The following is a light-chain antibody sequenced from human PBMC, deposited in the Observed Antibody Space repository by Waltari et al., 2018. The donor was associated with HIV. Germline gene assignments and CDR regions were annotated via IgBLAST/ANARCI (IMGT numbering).Light chain of an antibody. CDR1: QSLLHSNGYNY. V-gene: IGKV2-28*01. Sequence: DIMMTQSPLSLPVTPGEPASISCRSSQSLLHSNGYNYLDWYLQKPGQSPQLLIYLGSNRASGVPDRFSGSGSGTDFTLKINRVEAEDVGVYYCMQALQTPRTFGQGTKVEIK. J-gene: IGKJ1*01. CDR2: LGS. CDR3: MQALQTPRT.